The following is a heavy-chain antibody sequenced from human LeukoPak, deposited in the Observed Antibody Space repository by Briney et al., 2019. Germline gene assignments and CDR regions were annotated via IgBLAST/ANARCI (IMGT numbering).Heavy chain of an antibody. D-gene: IGHD5-12*01. Sequence: SQTLSLTCTVSGGSISSGDYYWSWIRQPPGKGLEWIGYIYYSGSTYYNPSLKSRVTIPADTSKNQFSLKLSSVTAADTAVYYCARGRRGYSGYEFDYWGQGTLVTVSS. CDR1: GGSISSGDYY. J-gene: IGHJ4*02. CDR2: IYYSGST. CDR3: ARGRRGYSGYEFDY. V-gene: IGHV4-30-4*01.